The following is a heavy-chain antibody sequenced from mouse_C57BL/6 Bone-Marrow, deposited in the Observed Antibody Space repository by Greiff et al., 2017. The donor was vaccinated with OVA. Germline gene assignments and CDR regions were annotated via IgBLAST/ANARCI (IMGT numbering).Heavy chain of an antibody. J-gene: IGHJ2*01. V-gene: IGHV1-42*01. D-gene: IGHD3-1*01. CDR3: ARRGISREALNY. Sequence: VQLQQSGPELVKPGASVKISCKASGYSFTGYYMNWVKQSPEKSLEWIGEINPSTGGTTYNQKFKAKATLTVDKSSSTAYMQLRSLTSEDSAVYYCARRGISREALNYWGQGTTLTVSS. CDR2: INPSTGGT. CDR1: GYSFTGYY.